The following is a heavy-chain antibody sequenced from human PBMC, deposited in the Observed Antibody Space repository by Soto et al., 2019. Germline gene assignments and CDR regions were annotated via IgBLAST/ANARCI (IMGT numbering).Heavy chain of an antibody. V-gene: IGHV5-10-1*01. D-gene: IGHD3-22*01. CDR3: AKLTYYDSSGYYPYFDY. CDR1: GYSFTSYW. J-gene: IGHJ4*02. CDR2: IDPSDSYT. Sequence: LGESLKISCKGSGYSFTSYWISWVRQMPGKGLEWMGRIDPSDSYTNYSPSFQGHVTISADKSISTAYLQWSSLKASDTAMYYCAKLTYYDSSGYYPYFDYWGQGTLVTVSS.